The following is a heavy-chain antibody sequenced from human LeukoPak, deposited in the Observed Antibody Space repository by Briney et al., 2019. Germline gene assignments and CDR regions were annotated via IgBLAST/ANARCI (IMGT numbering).Heavy chain of an antibody. CDR1: ALTFGSYA. V-gene: IGHV3-23*01. CDR3: AKDSWELLSLSYFDY. CDR2: IRGIVGST. J-gene: IGHJ4*02. Sequence: PGRCLRPACAPSALTFGSYAIGCVRQAPRDWLGWVSAIRGIVGSTSYADSVEGPFTISRDKSKNTLCLQMNSLRTEPPAVTYCAKDSWELLSLSYFDYWGEGTLVTVSS. D-gene: IGHD1-26*01.